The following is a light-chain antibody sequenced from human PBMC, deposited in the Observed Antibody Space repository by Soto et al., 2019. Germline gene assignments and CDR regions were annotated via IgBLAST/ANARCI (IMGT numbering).Light chain of an antibody. CDR2: DDS. V-gene: IGLV3-21*02. CDR1: NIGSKS. J-gene: IGLJ3*02. CDR3: QVWDSSSDHPTV. Sequence: SYELTQPPSVSVAPGQTARITCGRNNIGSKSVHWYQQKPGQAPVLVVYDDSDRPSGIPERFSGSNSGNTATLTISRVEAGDEADYYCQVWDSSSDHPTVFGGGTKVTVL.